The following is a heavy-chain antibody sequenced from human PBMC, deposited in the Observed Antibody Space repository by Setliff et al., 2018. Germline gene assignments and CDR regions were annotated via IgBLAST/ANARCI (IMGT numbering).Heavy chain of an antibody. CDR1: GFTFDSYG. CDR2: IRFDGSTK. D-gene: IGHD3-3*01. CDR3: ARDVFDFRTGQAGP. J-gene: IGHJ5*02. V-gene: IGHV3-30*02. Sequence: PGGSLRLSCAASGFTFDSYGMHWVHQAPGKGLEWVASIRFDGSTKYYADSVKGRFTISRDNAKNSLYLQMNSLRVEDTAVYYCARDVFDFRTGQAGPWGQGTLVTVSS.